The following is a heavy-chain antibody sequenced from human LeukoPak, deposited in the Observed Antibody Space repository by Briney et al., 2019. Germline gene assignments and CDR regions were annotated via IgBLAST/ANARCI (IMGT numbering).Heavy chain of an antibody. Sequence: GGALRLSCAASGFTLSTDHMSWVRPAPGKGLEWVAVSYSSGSRHYAESVKGRFTISRDNSKNTLDLQMNSLRVEDTALYYCARVWELSFDHWGQGTLVTVSS. D-gene: IGHD1-26*01. CDR2: SYSSGSR. J-gene: IGHJ4*02. V-gene: IGHV3-53*01. CDR1: GFTLSTDH. CDR3: ARVWELSFDH.